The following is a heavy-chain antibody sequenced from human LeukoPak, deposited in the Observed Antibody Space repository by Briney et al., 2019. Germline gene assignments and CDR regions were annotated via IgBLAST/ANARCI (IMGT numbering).Heavy chain of an antibody. CDR3: ARVPGRHYYDSSGFMRGEYYFDY. V-gene: IGHV1-2*02. Sequence: GASVTVSCKASGYTFTSYYMHWVRQAPGQGLEWMGWINPNSGGTNYAQKFQGRVTMTRDTSSSTAYMELSRLRSDDTAVYYCARVPGRHYYDSSGFMRGEYYFDYWGQGTLVTVSS. CDR1: GYTFTSYY. J-gene: IGHJ4*02. CDR2: INPNSGGT. D-gene: IGHD3-22*01.